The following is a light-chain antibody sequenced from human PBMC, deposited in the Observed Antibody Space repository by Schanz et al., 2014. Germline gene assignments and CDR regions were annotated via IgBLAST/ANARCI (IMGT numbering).Light chain of an antibody. V-gene: IGKV3-20*01. J-gene: IGKJ4*01. CDR3: QQYDSPPLT. CDR2: GAS. CDR1: QSVSSTF. Sequence: EIVLTQSPGTLSLSPGERAALSCRASQSVSSTFLAWYQQKPGQAPRLLIYGASSRATGIPDRFSGSGSGTEFNLTISSLQSEDFAVYYCQQYDSPPLTFGGGTKVEIK.